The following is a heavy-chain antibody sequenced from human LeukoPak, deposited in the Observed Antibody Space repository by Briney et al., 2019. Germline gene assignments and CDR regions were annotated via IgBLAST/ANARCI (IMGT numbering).Heavy chain of an antibody. J-gene: IGHJ4*02. CDR1: GFTFSSYA. V-gene: IGHV3-23*01. CDR2: ISGSGGST. CDR3: AKESHTYYDFWSGNFDY. Sequence: GSLSLSCAASGFTFSSYAMSWVRQAPGKGLEWVSAISGSGGSTYYADPVKGRFTISRDNSKNTLYLQMNSLRAEDTAVYYCAKESHTYYDFWSGNFDYWGQGTLVTVSS. D-gene: IGHD3-3*01.